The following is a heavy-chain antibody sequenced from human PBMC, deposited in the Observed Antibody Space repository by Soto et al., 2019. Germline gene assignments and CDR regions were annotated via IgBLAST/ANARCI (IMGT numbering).Heavy chain of an antibody. J-gene: IGHJ4*02. D-gene: IGHD6-6*01. CDR1: GFTFSNYA. V-gene: IGHV3-23*01. CDR3: GKNLNTPSSSSDH. CDR2: ISGTGGST. Sequence: GGSLRLSCAASGFTFSNYAMSWVRQAPWKGLEWVSAISGTGGSTYYADSEKGRFTISRDNSKTTLYLQMNSLRTEDTAVYYCGKNLNTPSSSSDHWGQGTLVTVSS.